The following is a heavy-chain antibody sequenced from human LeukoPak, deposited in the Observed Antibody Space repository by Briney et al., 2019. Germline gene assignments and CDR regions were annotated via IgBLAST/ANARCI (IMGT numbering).Heavy chain of an antibody. CDR3: LRHSEGGEFLDY. V-gene: IGHV5-51*01. Sequence: GESLKISCQGSGYNFSTYWIAWVRQVPGKGLEWMGIIYPGDSDTRYSPSFQGQVTISADKSISTAYLQWSSLKASDTAMYYCLRHSEGGEFLDYWGQGTLVTVSS. D-gene: IGHD3-10*01. CDR2: IYPGDSDT. CDR1: GYNFSTYW. J-gene: IGHJ4*02.